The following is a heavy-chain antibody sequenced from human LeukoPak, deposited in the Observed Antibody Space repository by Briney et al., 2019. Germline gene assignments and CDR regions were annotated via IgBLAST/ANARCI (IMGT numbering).Heavy chain of an antibody. J-gene: IGHJ4*02. CDR3: ARYSSSWYGDY. D-gene: IGHD6-13*01. Sequence: VASVKVSCKASGYTLTSYFITWVRQAPGQGPDWMGWISAYNGDTSYAQKLQGRVSMTTDTSTSTAYMELRSLRSEDTAVYYCARYSSSWYGDYWGQGTLVTVSS. CDR1: GYTLTSYF. V-gene: IGHV1-18*01. CDR2: ISAYNGDT.